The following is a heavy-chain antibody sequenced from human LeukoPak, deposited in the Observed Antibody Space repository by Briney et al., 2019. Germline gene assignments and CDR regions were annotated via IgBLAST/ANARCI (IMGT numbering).Heavy chain of an antibody. V-gene: IGHV1-69*13. Sequence: SVKVSCKASGGTFSSYAISWVRQAPGQGLEWMGGIIPIFGTANYAQKFRGRVTITADESTSTAYMELSSLRSEDTAVYYCAKHAWSGYYCLDYWGQGTLVTVSS. CDR3: AKHAWSGYYCLDY. D-gene: IGHD3-3*01. J-gene: IGHJ4*02. CDR1: GGTFSSYA. CDR2: IIPIFGTA.